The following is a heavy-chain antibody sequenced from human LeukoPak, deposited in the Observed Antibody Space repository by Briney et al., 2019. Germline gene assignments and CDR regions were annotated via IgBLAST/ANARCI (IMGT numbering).Heavy chain of an antibody. CDR1: GFNFRDSW. Sequence: GGSLRLSCAASGFNFRDSWMNWVRQAPGMGLEWVANIDHNGGQNYYVDSVEGRFTISRDNAKNSLYLQMNSLTVEDTAVYFCARSVEMGAKGFLDPWGHGTLVSVSS. CDR3: ARSVEMGAKGFLDP. V-gene: IGHV3-7*01. J-gene: IGHJ5*02. D-gene: IGHD5-24*01. CDR2: IDHNGGQN.